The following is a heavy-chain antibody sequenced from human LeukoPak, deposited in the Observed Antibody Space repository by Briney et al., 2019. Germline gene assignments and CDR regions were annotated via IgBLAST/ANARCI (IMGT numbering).Heavy chain of an antibody. CDR3: AMADTVTKDYYYYGMDV. Sequence: ASATVSFTASGGAFSIYAISWVRQAPGQGHEWMGRIIPILGIANYAQKFQGRVTITADKSTSTAYMELSSLRSEDTAVYYCAMADTVTKDYYYYGMDVWGQGTTVTVSS. V-gene: IGHV1-69*04. J-gene: IGHJ6*02. D-gene: IGHD4-17*01. CDR2: IIPILGIA. CDR1: GGAFSIYA.